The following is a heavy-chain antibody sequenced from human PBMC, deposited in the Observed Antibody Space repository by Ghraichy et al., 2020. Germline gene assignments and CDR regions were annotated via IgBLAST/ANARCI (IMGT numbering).Heavy chain of an antibody. D-gene: IGHD4-23*01. Sequence: ASVKVSCKDSGYTFTGYYMHWVRQAPGQGLEWMGWINPNSGGTNYAQKFQGWVTMTRDTSISPAYMELSRLRSDDTAVYYCARSSGGNSKGGANAFDIWGQGTMVTVSS. V-gene: IGHV1-2*04. CDR2: INPNSGGT. J-gene: IGHJ3*02. CDR3: ARSSGGNSKGGANAFDI. CDR1: GYTFTGYY.